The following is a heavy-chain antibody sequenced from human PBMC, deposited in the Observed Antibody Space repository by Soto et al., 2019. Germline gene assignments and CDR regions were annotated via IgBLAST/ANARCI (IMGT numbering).Heavy chain of an antibody. Sequence: GGPLRLSCAASGFTFSDYYMSWIRQAPGKGLEWVSYISSSSSYTNYADSVKGRFTISRDNAKNSLYLQMNSLRAEDTAVYYCARDHHRYSGYDYVDYWGQGTLVTVSS. CDR2: ISSSSSYT. J-gene: IGHJ4*02. V-gene: IGHV3-11*05. CDR1: GFTFSDYY. CDR3: ARDHHRYSGYDYVDY. D-gene: IGHD5-12*01.